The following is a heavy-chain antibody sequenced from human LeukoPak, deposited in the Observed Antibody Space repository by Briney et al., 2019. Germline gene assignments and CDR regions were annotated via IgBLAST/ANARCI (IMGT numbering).Heavy chain of an antibody. CDR1: GGSISSSSYY. J-gene: IGHJ4*02. D-gene: IGHD3-22*01. CDR3: ARHLAIYDSGGYYYERGRYYFDF. CDR2: IYYSVST. V-gene: IGHV4-39*01. Sequence: SETLSLTCTVSGGSISSSSYYWGWIRQPPGKGLEWIGTIYYSVSTYYNPSLKSRVTISVDTSKNQFSLKLSSVTAADTAVYYCARHLAIYDSGGYYYERGRYYFDFWGQGALVTVSS.